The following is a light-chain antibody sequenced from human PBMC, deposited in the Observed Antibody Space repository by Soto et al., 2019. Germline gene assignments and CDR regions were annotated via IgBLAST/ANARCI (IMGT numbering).Light chain of an antibody. J-gene: IGKJ1*01. Sequence: DIVMTQSPDSLAVSLGERATINCKSSQSVLHSSNNKNYLAWYQQKPRQPPKLLIYWASTRESGVPDRFSGSGSGIDFTLTISSLQAEDVAVYYCQQYYSSRTFGQGTKVEIK. V-gene: IGKV4-1*01. CDR3: QQYYSSRT. CDR1: QSVLHSSNNKNY. CDR2: WAS.